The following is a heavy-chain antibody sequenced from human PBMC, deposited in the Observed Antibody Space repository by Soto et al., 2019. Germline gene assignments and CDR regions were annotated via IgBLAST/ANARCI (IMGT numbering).Heavy chain of an antibody. Sequence: QVQLVQSGAEVKKPGSSVKVSCKSAGGIFSTYAISWLRQAPGQGLEWLGGIIPLFGTPNYAQRFQGRVTITADESTITAYMELSRLRSEATAVYYCARDRDDYGSGNYYNRIDFWGQGTLVTASA. CDR2: IIPLFGTP. J-gene: IGHJ4*02. CDR3: ARDRDDYGSGNYYNRIDF. D-gene: IGHD3-10*01. CDR1: GGIFSTYA. V-gene: IGHV1-69*01.